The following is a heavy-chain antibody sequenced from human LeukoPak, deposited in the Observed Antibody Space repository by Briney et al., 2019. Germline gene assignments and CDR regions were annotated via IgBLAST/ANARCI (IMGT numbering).Heavy chain of an antibody. V-gene: IGHV3-7*04. J-gene: IGHJ4*02. CDR3: ARVNCGGDCYSYYLDY. D-gene: IGHD2-21*02. CDR2: IKHDGSEK. CDR1: GFTFSSNW. Sequence: GSLRLSCAASGFTFSSNWMTWVRQAPGKGLEWVANIKHDGSEKYYADSVKGRFTISRDNAKNSLYVQMNSLRAEDTAVYYCARVNCGGDCYSYYLDYWGQGTLVTVSS.